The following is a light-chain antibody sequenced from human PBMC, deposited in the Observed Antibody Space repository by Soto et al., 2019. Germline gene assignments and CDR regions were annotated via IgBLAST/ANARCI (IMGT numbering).Light chain of an antibody. CDR2: DAS. CDR3: QQRSNWPLT. CDR1: QSVSSY. Sequence: EIVLTQSPATLSLSPGERATLSCRASQSVSSYLAWYQQKPGQAPRLLIYDASNRATCIPARFSGSWSGTDFTLTISRLEPEDFAVYYCQQRSNWPLTFVGGTKVEIK. V-gene: IGKV3-11*01. J-gene: IGKJ4*01.